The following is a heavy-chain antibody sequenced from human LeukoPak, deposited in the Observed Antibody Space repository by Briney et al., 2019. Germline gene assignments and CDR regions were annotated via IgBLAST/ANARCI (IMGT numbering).Heavy chain of an antibody. CDR1: GGSISSSPHF. D-gene: IGHD4-17*01. V-gene: IGHV4-39*01. Sequence: SETLSLTCTVSGGSISSSPHFWGWIRQSPGKGLEWIGSIYSSGSTYYNPSLKSRVTISVDTSKNQFYLNLNSVTAADTAIFYCARHDHGDFGDPNWFDPWGQGTLVTVSS. J-gene: IGHJ5*02. CDR3: ARHDHGDFGDPNWFDP. CDR2: IYSSGST.